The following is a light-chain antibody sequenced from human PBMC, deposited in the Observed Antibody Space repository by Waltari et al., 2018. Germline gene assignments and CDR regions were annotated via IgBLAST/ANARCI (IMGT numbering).Light chain of an antibody. CDR2: EVS. Sequence: QSALTQPPSVSGSPGQSVTISCTGTRSDVGGYNRVSWYQQPPGTAPKLIIYEVSDRPSGFPDLFSVSKSDNTSSLTISGLQAEDEADYYCSSYTSSSTLVFGGGTKLTVL. CDR1: RSDVGGYNR. J-gene: IGLJ2*01. V-gene: IGLV2-18*02. CDR3: SSYTSSSTLV.